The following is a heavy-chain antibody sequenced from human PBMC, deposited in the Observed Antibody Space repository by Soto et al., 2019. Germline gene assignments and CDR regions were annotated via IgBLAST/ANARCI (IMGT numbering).Heavy chain of an antibody. CDR1: GLTFSSYA. CDR2: ISGSGGST. Sequence: EVQLLESGGGLIQPGGSLRLSCAASGLTFSSYAMSWVRQAXXXGLGWGSAISGSGGSTYYADSVKGRFTISRDNSKXXXXXXXXXXXXXXXXXXXXXXXXXXXXXXXXXXXDPXGXGTLVTVSS. CDR3: XXXXXXXXXXXXXXXDP. J-gene: IGHJ5*02. V-gene: IGHV3-23*01.